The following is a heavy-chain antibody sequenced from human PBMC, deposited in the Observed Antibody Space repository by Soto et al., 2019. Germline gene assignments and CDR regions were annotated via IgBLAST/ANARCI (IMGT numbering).Heavy chain of an antibody. CDR3: ARDRLIEYSSSSGYYYGMDV. J-gene: IGHJ6*04. CDR2: IYYSGST. D-gene: IGHD6-6*01. Sequence: SETLSLTCTVSGGSISSGDYYWSWIRQPPGKGLEWIGYIYYSGSTYYNPSLKSRVTISVDTSKNQFSLKLSSVTAADTAVYYCARDRLIEYSSSSGYYYGMDVWGKGTTVTVSS. CDR1: GGSISSGDYY. V-gene: IGHV4-30-4*01.